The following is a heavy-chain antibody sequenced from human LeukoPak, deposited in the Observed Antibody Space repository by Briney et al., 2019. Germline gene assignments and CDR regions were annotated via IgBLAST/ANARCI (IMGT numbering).Heavy chain of an antibody. Sequence: RTGGSLRLSCAASGFTFDDYGMSWVRQAPGKGLEWVSGINWNGGSTGYADSVKGRFTISRDNAKNSLYLRMNSLRAEDTALYYCATTYYYDSSGYYGDYWGQGTLVTVSS. V-gene: IGHV3-20*04. CDR1: GFTFDDYG. CDR3: ATTYYYDSSGYYGDY. J-gene: IGHJ4*02. CDR2: INWNGGST. D-gene: IGHD3-22*01.